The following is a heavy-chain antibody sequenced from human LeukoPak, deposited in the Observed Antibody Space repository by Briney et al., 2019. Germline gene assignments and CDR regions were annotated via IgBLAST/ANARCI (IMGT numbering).Heavy chain of an antibody. CDR1: GGSISSYY. CDR2: IFYSGSP. D-gene: IGHD3-16*02. V-gene: IGHV4-59*01. CDR3: ARTPYYDYVRGSYRYELYYFDY. Sequence: SETLSLTCTVSGGSISSYYWSWIRQSPGKGLEWIANIFYSGSPNYNPSLKSRVTISFDTSKNQFSLKLSSVTTADTAVYYCARTPYYDYVRGSYRYELYYFDYWGQGTLVTVSS. J-gene: IGHJ4*02.